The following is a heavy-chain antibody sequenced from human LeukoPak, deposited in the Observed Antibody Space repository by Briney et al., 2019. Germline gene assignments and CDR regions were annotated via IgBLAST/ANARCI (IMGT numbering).Heavy chain of an antibody. J-gene: IGHJ4*02. CDR3: ARGGVRRLTNVFDY. V-gene: IGHV4-39*07. CDR2: FYYSGDT. CDR1: GGSVASTTYH. Sequence: SETLSLTCTVSGGSVASTTYHWGWIRQPPGKGLEWIGTFYYSGDTYYNSSLKSRVTISVDTSNNKFSLRVTSVAAADTAVYYCARGGVRRLTNVFDYWGQGILVTVSS. D-gene: IGHD6-25*01.